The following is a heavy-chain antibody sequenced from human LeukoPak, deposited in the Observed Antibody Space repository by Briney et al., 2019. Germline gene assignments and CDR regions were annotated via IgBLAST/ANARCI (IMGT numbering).Heavy chain of an antibody. D-gene: IGHD3-3*01. CDR1: GGSISSYY. CDR2: IYYSGST. CDR3: ARGVHYDFWSGYSINFDY. J-gene: IGHJ4*02. Sequence: SETLSLTCTVSGGSISSYYWSWIRQPPGKGLEWIGYIYYSGSTNYNPSLKSRVTISVDTSKNQFSLKLSSVTAADTAVYYCARGVHYDFWSGYSINFDYWGQGTLVTVSS. V-gene: IGHV4-59*08.